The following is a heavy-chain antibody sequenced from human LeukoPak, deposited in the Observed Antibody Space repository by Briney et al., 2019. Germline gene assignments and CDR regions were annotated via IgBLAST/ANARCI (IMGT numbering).Heavy chain of an antibody. Sequence: GGSLRLSCAPSGFNFSSHGMHWVRQAPGKGLEWVAVIWYDGINKYYGDSVKGRFTISRDNSKNTVYLQMNSLRAEDTAVYYFASRGGRYCSSTSCFDLDYWGQGTLVTVSS. CDR2: IWYDGINK. CDR3: ASRGGRYCSSTSCFDLDY. D-gene: IGHD2-2*01. V-gene: IGHV3-33*01. J-gene: IGHJ4*02. CDR1: GFNFSSHG.